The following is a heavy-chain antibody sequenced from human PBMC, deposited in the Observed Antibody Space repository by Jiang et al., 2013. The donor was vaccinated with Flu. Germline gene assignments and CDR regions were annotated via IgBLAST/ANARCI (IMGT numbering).Heavy chain of an antibody. D-gene: IGHD6-19*01. CDR2: IWYDGNKK. CDR1: GFIFSSYG. CDR3: ARDLGVHRGIAVDYYMDV. Sequence: VQLVESGGGVVQPGRSLRLSCAASGFIFSSYGMHWVRQAPGKGLEWVAAIWYDGNKKYSADSVKGRFTISRDNSKNTLYLEMNSLRVEDTAVYYCARDLGVHRGIAVDYYMDVWGKGTTVTVSS. V-gene: IGHV3-33*01. J-gene: IGHJ6*03.